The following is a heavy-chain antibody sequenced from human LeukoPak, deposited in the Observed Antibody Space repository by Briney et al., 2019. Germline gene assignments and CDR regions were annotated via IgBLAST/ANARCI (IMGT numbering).Heavy chain of an antibody. CDR2: IYTSGST. V-gene: IGHV4-4*09. CDR1: GGSISSYY. CDR3: ARADGYSNYYFDY. D-gene: IGHD4-11*01. Sequence: PSETLSLTCTVSGGSISSYYWSWIRQPPGKGLEWIGYIYTSGSTNYNPSLKSRVTISVDTSKNQFSLKLSSVTAADTAVYYCARADGYSNYYFDYRGQGTLVTVSS. J-gene: IGHJ4*02.